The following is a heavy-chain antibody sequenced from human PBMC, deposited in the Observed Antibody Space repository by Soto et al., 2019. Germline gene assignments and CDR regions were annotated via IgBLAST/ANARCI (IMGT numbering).Heavy chain of an antibody. V-gene: IGHV3-23*01. CDR2: ISGSGGST. CDR1: GFTFSSYA. D-gene: IGHD3-10*01. Sequence: PGGSLRLSCAASGFTFSSYAMSWVRQAPGKGLEWVSAISGSGGSTYYADSVKGRFTISRDNSKNTLYLQMNSLRAEDTAVYYCAKAVNGGEGYYYYYYMDVWGKGTTVTVSS. J-gene: IGHJ6*03. CDR3: AKAVNGGEGYYYYYYMDV.